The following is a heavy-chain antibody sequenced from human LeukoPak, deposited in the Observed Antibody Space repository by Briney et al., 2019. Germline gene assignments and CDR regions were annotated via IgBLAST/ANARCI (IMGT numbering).Heavy chain of an antibody. D-gene: IGHD6-19*01. J-gene: IGHJ5*02. CDR1: GYTFTSYG. CDR3: ARDQRYSSGWYGSPWFDP. Sequence: ASVKVSCKASGYTFTSYGISWVRQAPGQGLEWMGWISAYNGNTNYAQKLQGRVTMTTDTSTSTAYMELRSLRSDDMAVYYCARDQRYSSGWYGSPWFDPWGQGTLVTVSS. V-gene: IGHV1-18*03. CDR2: ISAYNGNT.